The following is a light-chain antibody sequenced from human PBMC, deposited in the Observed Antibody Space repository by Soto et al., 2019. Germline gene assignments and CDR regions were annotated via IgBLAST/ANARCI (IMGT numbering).Light chain of an antibody. V-gene: IGKV1-33*01. CDR1: QDISNF. Sequence: DIQMTQSPSSLSASVGDRVTITCQASQDISNFLNWYQQKPGKAPKLLIYDVYNLETGVPSRFSGSGSGRDFTFTISSMQPEDIATYYCQPFDNLPQWTFGQGTRVEIK. CDR3: QPFDNLPQWT. J-gene: IGKJ1*01. CDR2: DVY.